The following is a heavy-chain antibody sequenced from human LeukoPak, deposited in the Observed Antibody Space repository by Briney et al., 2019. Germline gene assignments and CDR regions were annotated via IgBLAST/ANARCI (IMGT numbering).Heavy chain of an antibody. CDR3: ASPNYCSSTSCQYYFDY. CDR1: GYTFTSYY. Sequence: ASVKVSCKASGYTFTSYYMHWVRQAPGQGLEWMGIINPSGGSTSYAQKFQGRVTMTRDTSTSTVYMELSSLRSEDTAVYYCASPNYCSSTSCQYYFDYWGQGTLVTVSS. CDR2: INPSGGST. V-gene: IGHV1-46*01. D-gene: IGHD2-2*01. J-gene: IGHJ4*02.